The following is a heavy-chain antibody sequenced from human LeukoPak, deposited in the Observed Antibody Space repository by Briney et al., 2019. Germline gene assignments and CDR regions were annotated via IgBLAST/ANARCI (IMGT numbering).Heavy chain of an antibody. CDR2: VSYGGSP. Sequence: SETLSLTCAVSDGSLTTYYWSWIRQPPGKGLEWIGYVSYGGSPNYSPSLRSRVTISGDTSKNQFSLKLSSVTAAETAVYYCARRFGSGDYFDYWGQGTLVTVSS. V-gene: IGHV4-59*01. CDR3: ARRFGSGDYFDY. CDR1: DGSLTTYY. D-gene: IGHD2-15*01. J-gene: IGHJ4*02.